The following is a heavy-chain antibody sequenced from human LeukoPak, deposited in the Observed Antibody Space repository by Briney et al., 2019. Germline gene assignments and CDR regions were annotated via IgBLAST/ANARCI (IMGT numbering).Heavy chain of an antibody. J-gene: IGHJ6*02. Sequence: GGSLRLSCAASGFTFSSYAMSWVRQAPGKGLEWVSAISGSGGSTYYADSVKGRFTISRDNSKNTLYLQMNSRRAEDTAVYYSAKGFDCSSTSCYFMGTYYYYYGMDVWGQGTTVTVSS. CDR2: ISGSGGST. V-gene: IGHV3-23*01. CDR1: GFTFSSYA. D-gene: IGHD2-2*01. CDR3: AKGFDCSSTSCYFMGTYYYYYGMDV.